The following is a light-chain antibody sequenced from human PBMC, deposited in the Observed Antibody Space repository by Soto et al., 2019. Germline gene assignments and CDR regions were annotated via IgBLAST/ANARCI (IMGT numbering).Light chain of an antibody. CDR2: DTS. J-gene: IGLJ2*01. Sequence: QAVVTQEPSLTVSPGGTVTLTCGSNTGAVTSGHYPYWFQQNPGQAPRTLIYDTSNKHSWTPARFSGSLIGGTAALTLPGAQHEDEDYYYCLLSYRGVGVFGGGTKLTVL. CDR3: LLSYRGVGV. CDR1: TGAVTSGHY. V-gene: IGLV7-46*01.